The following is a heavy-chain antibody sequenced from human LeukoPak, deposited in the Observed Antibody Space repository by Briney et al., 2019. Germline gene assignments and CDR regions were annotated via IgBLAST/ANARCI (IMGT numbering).Heavy chain of an antibody. D-gene: IGHD3-22*01. J-gene: IGHJ4*02. CDR1: GFTFSSYW. Sequence: PGGSLRLSCAASGFTFSSYWMSWVRQAPGKGLEWVAFIRYDGSNKYYADSVKGRFTISRDNSKNTLYLQMNSLRAEDTAVYYCAKGLSRYYDSSPFDYWGQGALVTVSS. CDR3: AKGLSRYYDSSPFDY. V-gene: IGHV3-30*02. CDR2: IRYDGSNK.